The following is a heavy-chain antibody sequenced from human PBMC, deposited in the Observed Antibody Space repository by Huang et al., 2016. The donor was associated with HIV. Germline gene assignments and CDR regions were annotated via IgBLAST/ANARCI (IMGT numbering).Heavy chain of an antibody. Sequence: EVHLLELGGGSVQPGGSLRLSCAASGFTFDNFAMNWVRQAPGKGPEWVSGIGGSGVATHYADSLKVRFTISRDTSKNTVFLQMNSLRAEDTAVYYCAKEARAITSALNWFDSWGPGILVTVSS. CDR1: GFTFDNFA. CDR3: AKEARAITSALNWFDS. D-gene: IGHD6-6*01. J-gene: IGHJ5*01. V-gene: IGHV3-23*01. CDR2: IGGSGVAT.